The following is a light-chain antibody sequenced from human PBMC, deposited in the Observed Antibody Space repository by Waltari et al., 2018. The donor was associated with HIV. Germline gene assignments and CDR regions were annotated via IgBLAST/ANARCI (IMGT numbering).Light chain of an antibody. CDR1: ESVTTSH. J-gene: IGKJ5*01. V-gene: IGKV3-20*01. CDR3: QQYGFSPIT. CDR2: RIS. Sequence: EIVLTQSPGTLSLSPGERATLSCRASESVTTSHLAWYQQKPGQAPRLLIYRISSRAAGIPDRFSGSGSGADFTLTISRLEPEDFAVYYCQQYGFSPITFGQGTRLEIK.